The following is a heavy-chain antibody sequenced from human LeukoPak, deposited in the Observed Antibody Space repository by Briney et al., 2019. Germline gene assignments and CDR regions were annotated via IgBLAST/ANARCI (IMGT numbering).Heavy chain of an antibody. CDR2: IIPIFGTA. J-gene: IGHJ4*02. CDR3: ATLNHYDSSGYYEGSPQDY. D-gene: IGHD3-22*01. CDR1: GGTFSSYA. V-gene: IGHV1-69*06. Sequence: GASVKVSCKASGGTFSSYAISWVRQAPGQGLEWMGGIIPIFGTANYAQKFQGRVTMTEDTSTDTAYMELSSLRSEDTAVYYCATLNHYDSSGYYEGSPQDYWGQGTLVTVSS.